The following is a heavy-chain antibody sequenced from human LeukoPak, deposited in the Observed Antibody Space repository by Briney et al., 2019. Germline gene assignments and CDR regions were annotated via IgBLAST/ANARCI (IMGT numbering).Heavy chain of an antibody. D-gene: IGHD3-9*01. V-gene: IGHV1-2*02. Sequence: GASVKVSCKTSGYSFNDYYLHWVRQAPGQGLEWMGWINPNSGRTHYAPKFQGRVTLTTDTSITTAYMELSSLISGDTALYYCARDSGDILTGYYHFWGQGTLVTVSS. CDR1: GYSFNDYY. CDR2: INPNSGRT. J-gene: IGHJ4*02. CDR3: ARDSGDILTGYYHF.